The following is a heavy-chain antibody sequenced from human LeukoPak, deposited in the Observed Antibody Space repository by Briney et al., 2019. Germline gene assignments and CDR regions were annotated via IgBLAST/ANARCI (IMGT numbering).Heavy chain of an antibody. J-gene: IGHJ6*02. Sequence: ASETLSLTCAVYGGSFSGYYWSWIRQPPGKGLEWIGEINHSGSTNYNPSLKSRVTISVDTSKNQFSLKLSSVTAADTAVYYCARGSYGAQLFYYYYGMDVWGQGTTVTVSS. D-gene: IGHD4-17*01. V-gene: IGHV4-34*01. CDR2: INHSGST. CDR3: ARGSYGAQLFYYYYGMDV. CDR1: GGSFSGYY.